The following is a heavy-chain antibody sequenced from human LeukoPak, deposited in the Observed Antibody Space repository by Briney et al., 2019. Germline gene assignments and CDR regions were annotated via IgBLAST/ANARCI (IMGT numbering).Heavy chain of an antibody. Sequence: GGSLRLSCSVSEFTFSTYVMHWVRQAPGKGLEYVSAISSNGDNTYYADSVKGRFTISRDNSKNTLYLQMSSLRADDTAVYYCVRGTGYWGQGTLVTVSS. V-gene: IGHV3-64D*06. J-gene: IGHJ4*02. CDR3: VRGTGY. CDR1: EFTFSTYV. CDR2: ISSNGDNT.